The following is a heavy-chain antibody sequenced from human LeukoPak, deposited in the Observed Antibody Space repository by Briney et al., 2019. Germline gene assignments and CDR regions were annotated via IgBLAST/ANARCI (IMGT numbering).Heavy chain of an antibody. V-gene: IGHV3-53*01. Sequence: GGSLRLSCAASGFTVSSNYMSWVRQAPGKGLEWVSVIYSGGSTYYADSVKGRFTISRDNSKNTLYLQMNSLRAEDTAVYYCARVPASGSYPYYFDYWGQGTLVTVSS. D-gene: IGHD1-26*01. J-gene: IGHJ4*02. CDR1: GFTVSSNY. CDR2: IYSGGST. CDR3: ARVPASGSYPYYFDY.